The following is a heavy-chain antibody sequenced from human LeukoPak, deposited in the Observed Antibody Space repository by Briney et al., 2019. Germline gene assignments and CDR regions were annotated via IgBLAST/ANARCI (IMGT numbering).Heavy chain of an antibody. CDR2: IYYSGST. V-gene: IGHV4-39*07. Sequence: SETLSLTCTVSGGSISSSSYYWGWIRQPPGKGLEWIGSIYYSGSTYYNPSLKSRVTISVDTSKNQFSLKLSSVTAADTAVYYCARDQLGAVLYFDYWGQGTLVTVSS. J-gene: IGHJ4*02. CDR1: GGSISSSSYY. D-gene: IGHD1-1*01. CDR3: ARDQLGAVLYFDY.